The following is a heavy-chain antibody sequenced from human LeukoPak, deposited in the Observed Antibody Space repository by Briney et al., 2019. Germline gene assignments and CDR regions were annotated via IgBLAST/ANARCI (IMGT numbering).Heavy chain of an antibody. V-gene: IGHV3-74*01. CDR3: ARDGGSGHLGGFDI. CDR2: INSDGSDT. CDR1: GFTFSRYW. Sequence: GGSLRLSCAASGFTFSRYWMHWVRQAPGKGPAWVSRINSDGSDTIYADSVKGRFTFSRDNAKNTLYLQMNSLRAEDTAVYYCARDGGSGHLGGFDIWGQGTMVTVSS. J-gene: IGHJ3*02. D-gene: IGHD3-10*01.